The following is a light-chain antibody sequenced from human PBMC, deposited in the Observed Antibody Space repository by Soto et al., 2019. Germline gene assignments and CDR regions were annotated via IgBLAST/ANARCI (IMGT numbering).Light chain of an antibody. J-gene: IGKJ1*01. V-gene: IGKV3D-15*01. CDR1: QSVSSN. CDR2: GAS. Sequence: EIVMTQSPATLSVSPGERATLSCRASQSVSSNLAWYQQRPGQAPSLLIYGASTRATGIPARFSGSGSGTEFTLTISSLQSEDFAVYYCQQYNEWPSWTFGQGTKVEIK. CDR3: QQYNEWPSWT.